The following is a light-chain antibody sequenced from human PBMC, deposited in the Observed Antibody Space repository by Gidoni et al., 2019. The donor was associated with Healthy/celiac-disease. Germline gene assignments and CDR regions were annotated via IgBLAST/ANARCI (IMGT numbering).Light chain of an antibody. CDR3: MQSIQLPLT. CDR2: EVS. Sequence: DIVITHTPPSLSVTPGQPASISCKSSQSLLHSEGQTYLYCYLQKPGQPPKLLIYEVSNRFSGVPDRFSVSGSGTEFTLKISRVEAEDVGVYYCMQSIQLPLTFGGGTKVEIK. J-gene: IGKJ4*01. CDR1: QSLLHSEGQTY. V-gene: IGKV2D-29*01.